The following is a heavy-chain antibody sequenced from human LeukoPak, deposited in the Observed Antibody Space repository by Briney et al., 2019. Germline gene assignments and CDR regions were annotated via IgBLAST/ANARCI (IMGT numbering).Heavy chain of an antibody. J-gene: IGHJ4*02. CDR2: INPNSGGT. D-gene: IGHD2-2*01. V-gene: IGHV1-2*02. CDR3: ASPLYCSSTSCYAHVY. Sequence: ASVKVSCKASGYTFTGYYMHWVRQAPGQGLEWMGWINPNSGGTNYAQKFQGRVTMTRDTSISTVYMELSRLRSDDTAVYYCASPLYCSSTSCYAHVYWGQGTLVTVSS. CDR1: GYTFTGYY.